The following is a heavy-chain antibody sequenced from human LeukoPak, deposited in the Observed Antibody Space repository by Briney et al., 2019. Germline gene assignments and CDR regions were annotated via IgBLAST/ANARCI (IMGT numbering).Heavy chain of an antibody. Sequence: GGSLRLSCAASGFTFSDYYMSWIRQAPGKGLEWVSHIRSTSTYTNYADSVKGRFTISRDNAKNSLYLQMNSLRAEDTAVYYCARVGFSSGWYLDYWGQGTLVTVSS. CDR1: GFTFSDYY. V-gene: IGHV3-11*05. CDR2: IRSTSTYT. J-gene: IGHJ4*02. D-gene: IGHD6-19*01. CDR3: ARVGFSSGWYLDY.